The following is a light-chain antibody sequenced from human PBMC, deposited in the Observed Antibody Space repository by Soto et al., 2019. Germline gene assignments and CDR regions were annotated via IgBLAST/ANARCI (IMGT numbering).Light chain of an antibody. CDR3: QPTYRTPLT. J-gene: IGKJ4*01. CDR2: AAS. Sequence: AIRMTQSPSSFSASTGDTVTITCLVSQGISSDLAWYLQKPGKAPKLLIYAASTLQSGVPSRFSGSGSGTDFTLTISCLQSEDFATYYCQPTYRTPLTFGGATKVDI. V-gene: IGKV1-8*01. CDR1: QGISSD.